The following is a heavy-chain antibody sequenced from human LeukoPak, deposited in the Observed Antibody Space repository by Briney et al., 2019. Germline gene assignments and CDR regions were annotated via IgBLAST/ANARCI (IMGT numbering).Heavy chain of an antibody. J-gene: IGHJ5*02. Sequence: TSQTLSLTCTVSGGSISSGDYYWSWIRQPPGKGLEWIGYIYYSGSTYYNPSLKSRVTISVDTSKNQFSLKLSSVTAADTAVYYCARVGAGVVIPVDPWGQGTLVTVSS. V-gene: IGHV4-30-4*08. CDR2: IYYSGST. CDR3: ARVGAGVVIPVDP. CDR1: GGSISSGDYY. D-gene: IGHD3-3*01.